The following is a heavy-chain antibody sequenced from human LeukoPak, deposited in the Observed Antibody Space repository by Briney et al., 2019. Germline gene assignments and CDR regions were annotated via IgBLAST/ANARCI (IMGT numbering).Heavy chain of an antibody. CDR3: AKDIVVVVAATPPWFDP. V-gene: IGHV3-30*18. J-gene: IGHJ5*02. Sequence: GGSLRLSCAASGFTFSSYGMHWVRQAPGKGLEWVAVISYDGSNKYYADSVKGRFTISRDNSKNTLYLQMNSLRAEDTAVYYCAKDIVVVVAATPPWFDPWGQGTLVTVSS. CDR1: GFTFSSYG. CDR2: ISYDGSNK. D-gene: IGHD2-15*01.